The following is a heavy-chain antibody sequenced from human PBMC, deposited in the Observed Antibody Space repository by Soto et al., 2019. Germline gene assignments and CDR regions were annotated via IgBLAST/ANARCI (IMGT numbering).Heavy chain of an antibody. J-gene: IGHJ6*02. V-gene: IGHV1-69*01. D-gene: IGHD4-17*01. CDR2: IIPIFGTA. CDR1: GGTFSSYA. CDR3: ARDPGGTTVALGMDL. Sequence: QVQLVQSGAEVKKPGSSVKVSCKASGGTFSSYAISWVRQAPGQGREWVGGIIPIFGTANHAQKFQGRVTLAADEATSAAYMALRSLRSADTAVYYCARDPGGTTVALGMDLWGQGTTVTVSS.